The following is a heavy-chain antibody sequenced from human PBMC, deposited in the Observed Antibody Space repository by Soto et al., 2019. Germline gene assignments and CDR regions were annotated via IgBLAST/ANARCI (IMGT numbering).Heavy chain of an antibody. Sequence: ASVKVSCKASGYTFTSYRINWVRQAPGQGLEWMGWINAGNGNTKYSQKFQGRVTITRDTSASTAYMELSSLRSEDTAVYYCARGTVWFGEFNWFDPWGQGTLVTVSS. CDR3: ARGTVWFGEFNWFDP. J-gene: IGHJ5*02. CDR1: GYTFTSYR. CDR2: INAGNGNT. V-gene: IGHV1-3*01. D-gene: IGHD3-10*01.